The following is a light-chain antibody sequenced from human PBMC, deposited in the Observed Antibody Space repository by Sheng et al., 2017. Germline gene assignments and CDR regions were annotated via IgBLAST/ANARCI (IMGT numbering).Light chain of an antibody. CDR3: QHLHSFPYT. V-gene: IGKV1-33*01. CDR2: DAS. J-gene: IGKJ2*01. Sequence: DIQMTQSPSSLSASVGDIVTITCQASQDISTFLNWYQHKPGKAPDLLIYDASNLQTGVPSRFSGSGSGTDFAFTISSLQPEDVATYYCQHLHSFPYTFGQGTKLEIE. CDR1: QDISTF.